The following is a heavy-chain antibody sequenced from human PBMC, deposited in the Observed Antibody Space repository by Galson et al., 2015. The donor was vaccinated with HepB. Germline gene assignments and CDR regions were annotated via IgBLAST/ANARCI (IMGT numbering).Heavy chain of an antibody. CDR1: GFTFSKAW. CDR3: VKDLAWGCSGGSCHTLYFDY. D-gene: IGHD2-15*01. CDR2: ISSNGGST. Sequence: SLRLSCAASGFTFSKAWLAWVRQAPGKGLEYVSAISSNGGSTYYADSVKGRFTISRDNSKNTLYLQMSSLRAEDTAVYYCVKDLAWGCSGGSCHTLYFDYWGQGILVTVSS. J-gene: IGHJ4*02. V-gene: IGHV3-64D*06.